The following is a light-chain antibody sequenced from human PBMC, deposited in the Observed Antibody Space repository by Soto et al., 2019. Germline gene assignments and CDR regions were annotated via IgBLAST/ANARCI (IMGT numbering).Light chain of an antibody. Sequence: QSALTQPASVSGSPGQSITISCTGTSSDVGGHNYVSWYQQHPGKAPKLLIYDVSNRPSGVSNRLSGSKSGNTASLTISGLQADDEADYYCSSFTSSTTLFVFGTGTKLTVL. V-gene: IGLV2-14*01. CDR2: DVS. CDR1: SSDVGGHNY. CDR3: SSFTSSTTLFV. J-gene: IGLJ1*01.